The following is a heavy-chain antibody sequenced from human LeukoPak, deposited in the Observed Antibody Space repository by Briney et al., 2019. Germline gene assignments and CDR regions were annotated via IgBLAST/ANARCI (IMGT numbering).Heavy chain of an antibody. Sequence: GASVKVSCKASGYTFTNYAMHWVRQAPGQGLEWMGWINTGNGNTKYSEKFQGRVTITRDTSASTAYMELGSLESEDTAMYYCARAGSYYDFWSGYYNNWFDPWGQGTLVTVSS. CDR1: GYTFTNYA. CDR2: INTGNGNT. V-gene: IGHV1-3*04. J-gene: IGHJ5*02. CDR3: ARAGSYYDFWSGYYNNWFDP. D-gene: IGHD3-3*01.